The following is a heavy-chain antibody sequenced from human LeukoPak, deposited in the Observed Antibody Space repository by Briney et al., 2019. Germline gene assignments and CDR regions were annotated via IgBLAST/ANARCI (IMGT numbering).Heavy chain of an antibody. Sequence: GESLKISCKGSGYSFTSYWIGWVRQMPGKGLEWMGISYPGDSDTRYSPSFQGQVTISADKSISTAYLQWSSLKASDTAMYYCARGVWFGEADQYYFDYWGQGTLVTVSS. D-gene: IGHD3-10*01. CDR2: SYPGDSDT. V-gene: IGHV5-51*01. J-gene: IGHJ4*02. CDR3: ARGVWFGEADQYYFDY. CDR1: GYSFTSYW.